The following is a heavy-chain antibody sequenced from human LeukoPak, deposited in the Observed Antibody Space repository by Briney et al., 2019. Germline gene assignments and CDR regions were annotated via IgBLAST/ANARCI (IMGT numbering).Heavy chain of an antibody. Sequence: PSETLSLTCAVYGGSFSGYYWSGIRQPPGKGLEWIGEINHSGSTNYNPSLKSRVTISVDTSKNQFSLKLSSVTAADTAVYYCARAEVAFDIWGQGTIVTVSS. CDR3: ARAEVAFDI. CDR1: GGSFSGYY. CDR2: INHSGST. V-gene: IGHV4-34*01. J-gene: IGHJ3*02.